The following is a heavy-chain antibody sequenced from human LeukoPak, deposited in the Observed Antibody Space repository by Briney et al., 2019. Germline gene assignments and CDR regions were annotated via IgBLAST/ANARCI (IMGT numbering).Heavy chain of an antibody. CDR2: INPSGGST. CDR1: GYTFTSYY. Sequence: ASVKVSCKASGYTFTSYYMHWVRQAPGQGLEWMGIINPSGGSTSYAQKFQGRVTMTRDTSTSTVYMELSSLRSEDTAVYYCARAGYDFWSGYRSLYFDYWGQGTLVTVSS. D-gene: IGHD3-3*01. V-gene: IGHV1-46*03. CDR3: ARAGYDFWSGYRSLYFDY. J-gene: IGHJ4*02.